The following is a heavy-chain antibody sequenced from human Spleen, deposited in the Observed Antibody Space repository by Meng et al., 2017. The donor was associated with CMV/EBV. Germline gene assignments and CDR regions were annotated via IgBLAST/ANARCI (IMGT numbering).Heavy chain of an antibody. V-gene: IGHV1-69*05. CDR3: ARTRGSYYASALDH. CDR2: IIPFLGTS. D-gene: IGHD1-26*01. Sequence: SGLTFNNSAISWVRQAPGQGLEWMGGIIPFLGTSHYAQNFQGRLLITTDESTTTAYMELSSLKSEDTALYYCARTRGSYYASALDHWGQGTLVTVSS. J-gene: IGHJ4*02. CDR1: GLTFNNSA.